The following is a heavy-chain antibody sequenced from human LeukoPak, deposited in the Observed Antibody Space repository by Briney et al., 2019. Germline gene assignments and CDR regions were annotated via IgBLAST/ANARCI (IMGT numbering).Heavy chain of an antibody. CDR3: ARAAIVVVPAAMALDAFDI. V-gene: IGHV4-4*07. CDR2: IYTSGST. J-gene: IGHJ3*02. Sequence: SETLSLTCTVSGGSISSYYWSWIRQPAGKGLEWIGRIYTSGSTNYNPSLKSRVTMSVDTSKNHFSLKLSSVTAADTAVYYCARAAIVVVPAAMALDAFDIWGQGTMVTVSS. D-gene: IGHD2-2*01. CDR1: GGSISSYY.